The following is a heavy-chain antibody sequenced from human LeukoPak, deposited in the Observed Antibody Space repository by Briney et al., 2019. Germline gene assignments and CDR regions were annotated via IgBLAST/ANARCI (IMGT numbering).Heavy chain of an antibody. D-gene: IGHD1-26*01. CDR2: ISGSAGST. CDR1: GFTFSSYV. V-gene: IGHV3-23*01. J-gene: IGHJ4*02. Sequence: GGSLRLSCAASGFTFSSYVMSWVRQAPGKGLEWVSAISGSAGSTYYADSVKGRFTISRDNSKNTLYLQMNSLRAEDTVVYYCAKEWEVGATTFWGQGTLVTVSS. CDR3: AKEWEVGATTF.